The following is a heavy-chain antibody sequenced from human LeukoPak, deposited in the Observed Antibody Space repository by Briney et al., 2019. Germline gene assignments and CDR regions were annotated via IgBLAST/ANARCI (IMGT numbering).Heavy chain of an antibody. D-gene: IGHD4-17*01. CDR1: GGSFSGYY. CDR2: INHSGST. CDR3: ARKLGIFTVTTAFDY. J-gene: IGHJ4*02. V-gene: IGHV4-34*01. Sequence: SETLSLTCAVYGGSFSGYYWSWIRQPPGKGLEWIGEINHSGSTNYNPSLKSRVTISVDTSKNQFSLKLSSVTAADMAVYYCARKLGIFTVTTAFDYWGQGTLVTVSS.